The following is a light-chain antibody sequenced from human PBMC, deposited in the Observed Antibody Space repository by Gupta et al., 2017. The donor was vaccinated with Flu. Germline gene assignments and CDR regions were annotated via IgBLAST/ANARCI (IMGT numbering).Light chain of an antibody. CDR3: MIWHSSAVV. J-gene: IGLJ2*01. CDR2: YKSDSDK. V-gene: IGLV5-45*02. CDR1: SGINVGTYR. Sequence: ASLTCTLRSGINVGTYRIYWYQQKPGSPPQYLLRYKSDSDKQQGSGVPSRFSGSKDASANAEILLISGLQSEDEADYYCMIWHSSAVVFGGGTKLTVL.